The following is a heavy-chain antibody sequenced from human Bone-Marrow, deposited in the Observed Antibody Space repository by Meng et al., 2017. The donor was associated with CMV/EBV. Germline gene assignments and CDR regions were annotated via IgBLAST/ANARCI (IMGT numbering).Heavy chain of an antibody. CDR2: IYYSGST. CDR3: ARQPPGSAAFDI. Sequence: ESLKISCTVSGGFIGSRTYFWGWIRQPPGKGLEWIGSIYYSGSTYPNSSLKSRVTISMDTSKNQFSLRLTAVTAADTAVYYCARQPPGSAAFDIWGQGTMVTVSS. J-gene: IGHJ3*02. D-gene: IGHD3-10*01. V-gene: IGHV4-39*01. CDR1: GGFIGSRTYF.